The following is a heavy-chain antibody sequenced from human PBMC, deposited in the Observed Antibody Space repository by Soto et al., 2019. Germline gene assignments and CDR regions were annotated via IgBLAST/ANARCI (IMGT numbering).Heavy chain of an antibody. D-gene: IGHD3-16*01. V-gene: IGHV3-13*01. Sequence: LRLSCAASGFTFSSYDMHWVRHATGKGLEWVSAIGTAGDTYYPVSVKCRFTISRANAKDSLYLQMNSLRAGDTAVYNCARVSLYSNYVDDYAERSLVTVSS. CDR1: GFTFSSYD. CDR3: ARVSLYSNYVDD. CDR2: IGTAGDT. J-gene: IGHJ4*02.